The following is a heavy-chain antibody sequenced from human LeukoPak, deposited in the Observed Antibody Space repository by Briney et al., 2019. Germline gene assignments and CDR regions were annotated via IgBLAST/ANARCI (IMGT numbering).Heavy chain of an antibody. CDR3: ARGRTIRYYYFWRSRGPYYYYYMDV. CDR2: IHPSGST. V-gene: IGHV4-34*01. D-gene: IGHD3-3*01. J-gene: IGHJ6*03. CDR1: GGSLSGYY. Sequence: SETLSLTCAVYGGSLSGYYWSWIRQPPGKVLEWIGEIHPSGSTYYNPCLKSRVIISFDTSKNRFSLKLSSVTAADTAVYYCARGRTIRYYYFWRSRGPYYYYYMDVWGKGTTVTVSS.